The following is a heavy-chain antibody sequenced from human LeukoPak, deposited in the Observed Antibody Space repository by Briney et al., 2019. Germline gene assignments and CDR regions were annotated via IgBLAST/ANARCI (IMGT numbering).Heavy chain of an antibody. CDR1: GFNFSASA. CDR3: TRRSIASTGTDDY. D-gene: IGHD1/OR15-1a*01. V-gene: IGHV3-73*01. Sequence: GGSLKLSCAASGFNFSASAIHWVRQASGKGLEWVGRIRSKTHGYATTYTASLRGRFTISGDDSKNTTYLQMSSLKTDDTAVYYCTRRSIASTGTDDYWGRGTLVTVSS. CDR2: IRSKTHGYAT. J-gene: IGHJ4*02.